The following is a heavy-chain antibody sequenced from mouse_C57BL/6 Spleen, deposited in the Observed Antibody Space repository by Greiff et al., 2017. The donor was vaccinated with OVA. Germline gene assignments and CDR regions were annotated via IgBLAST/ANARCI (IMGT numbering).Heavy chain of an antibody. V-gene: IGHV1-26*01. J-gene: IGHJ2*01. CDR3: ASDYGRSLYFDY. D-gene: IGHD1-1*01. CDR2: INPNNGGT. CDR1: GYTFTDSY. Sequence: EVQLQQSGPELVKPGASVKISCKASGYTFTDSYMNWVKQSHGKSLEWIGDINPNNGGTSYNQKFKGKATLTVDKSSSTAYMERRSLTSEDSAVYYCASDYGRSLYFDYWGQGTTLTVSS.